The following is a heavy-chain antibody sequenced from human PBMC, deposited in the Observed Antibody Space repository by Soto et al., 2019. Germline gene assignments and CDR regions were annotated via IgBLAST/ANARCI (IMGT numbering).Heavy chain of an antibody. J-gene: IGHJ6*02. Sequence: EVQLVESGGGLVQPGGSLRLSCAASGFTFSSYAMSWVRQAPGKGLEWVSAISGSGGSTYYADSVKGRFTISRDNSKNTLYLQMNSLRAEDTAVYYCARGSNCSGGSCYPKKLYYYYGMDVWGQGTTVTVSS. CDR1: GFTFSSYA. CDR2: ISGSGGST. CDR3: ARGSNCSGGSCYPKKLYYYYGMDV. D-gene: IGHD2-15*01. V-gene: IGHV3-23*04.